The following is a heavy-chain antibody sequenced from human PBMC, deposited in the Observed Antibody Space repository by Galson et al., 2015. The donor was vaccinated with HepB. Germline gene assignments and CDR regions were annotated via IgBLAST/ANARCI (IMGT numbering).Heavy chain of an antibody. Sequence: ETLSLTCAVSGLSIDNKWWVWIRQPPGKGLQWMGYIFREGTAFYNPSLESRLTLSRDNFASQVSLKLSAVTAADTAVYYCARGRAFDIWDQGAMVTVSS. CDR3: ARGRAFDI. V-gene: IGHV4-28*03. CDR2: IFREGTA. CDR1: GLSIDNKW. J-gene: IGHJ3*02.